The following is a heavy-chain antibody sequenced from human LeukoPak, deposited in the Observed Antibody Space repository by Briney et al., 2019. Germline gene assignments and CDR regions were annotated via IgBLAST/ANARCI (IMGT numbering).Heavy chain of an antibody. CDR2: IYFTGSS. D-gene: IGHD6-19*01. J-gene: IGHJ4*02. CDR3: ARQPAQSGWSN. CDR1: GVSISSSSYY. V-gene: IGHV4-39*01. Sequence: SETLSLTCTVSGVSISSSSYYWGWIRQPPGKELEWIGSIYFTGSSYYNPSLKSRVTISVDTSKNQFSLKVRSVTAADTAVYYCARQPAQSGWSNWGQGTLVTVSS.